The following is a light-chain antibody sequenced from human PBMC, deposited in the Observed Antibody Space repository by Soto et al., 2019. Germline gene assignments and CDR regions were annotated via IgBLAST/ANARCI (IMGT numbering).Light chain of an antibody. CDR1: QGVDRY. CDR3: QQYKDYTWT. Sequence: DIQMTQSPSTLYASVGDRVSITCRASQGVDRYLAWYQQKPGKAPQLLIYDASRLESGVPSRFSGSGSGTEFTLTISSLQPDDFTTFYCQQYKDYTWTFGQGTKVDIK. CDR2: DAS. V-gene: IGKV1-5*01. J-gene: IGKJ1*01.